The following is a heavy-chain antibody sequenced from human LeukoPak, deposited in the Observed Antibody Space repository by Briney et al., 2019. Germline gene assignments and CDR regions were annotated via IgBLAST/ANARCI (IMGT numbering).Heavy chain of an antibody. D-gene: IGHD7-27*01. Sequence: GGSLRLSCAGSGFTFSNYAMNWVRQAPGKGLEWVSSISESRDTTDYADSVKGRFTISRDNSKNTLYLQMNSLRAEDTAVYYCAKGSALWGYYLDNWGQGTLVTVSS. CDR3: AKGSALWGYYLDN. V-gene: IGHV3-23*01. CDR2: ISESRDTT. J-gene: IGHJ4*02. CDR1: GFTFSNYA.